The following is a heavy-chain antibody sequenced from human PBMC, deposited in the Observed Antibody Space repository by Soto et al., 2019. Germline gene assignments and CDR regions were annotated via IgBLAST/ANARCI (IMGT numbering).Heavy chain of an antibody. V-gene: IGHV1-46*01. J-gene: IGHJ5*02. CDR1: GYSFTSYS. CDR2: IKPSGGST. CDR3: ARDWGMGCNGGSCYANWFDP. Sequence: QVQLVQSGAEVKKPGASVKVSCKASGYSFTSYSLHWVRQAPGQGLEWVGRIKPSGGSTLYSQKFQGRVSLTRDTSSSTVYMELRSLKSDDTAVYYCARDWGMGCNGGSCYANWFDPWGQGTLVTVSS. D-gene: IGHD2-15*01.